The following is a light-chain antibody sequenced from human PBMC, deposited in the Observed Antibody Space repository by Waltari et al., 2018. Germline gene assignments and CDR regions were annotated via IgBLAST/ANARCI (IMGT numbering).Light chain of an antibody. CDR3: QQYNSYPLT. J-gene: IGKJ4*01. CDR2: DAS. CDR1: QSISNW. Sequence: DIQMTQSPSTLSASVGDRVTITCRASQSISNWLAWYQQKPGKAPNLLIYDASSLKSGVPSRFSGSGSGTEFTLTISSLQPDDFATYYCQQYNSYPLTFGGGTKVEIK. V-gene: IGKV1-5*01.